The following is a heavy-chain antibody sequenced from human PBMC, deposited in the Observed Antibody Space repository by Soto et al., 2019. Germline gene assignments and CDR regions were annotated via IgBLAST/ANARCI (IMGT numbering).Heavy chain of an antibody. J-gene: IGHJ4*02. V-gene: IGHV1-69*13. CDR1: GGTFSSYA. Sequence: ASVKVSCKASGGTFSSYAISWVRQAPGQGPEWMGGIIPILKTADYAQKFQGRVTITADEPMAATYMELSSLRSEDTAMYYCTREGGGYGGNSIVWGQGTLVTVSS. CDR2: IIPILKTA. CDR3: TREGGGYGGNSIV. D-gene: IGHD2-21*02.